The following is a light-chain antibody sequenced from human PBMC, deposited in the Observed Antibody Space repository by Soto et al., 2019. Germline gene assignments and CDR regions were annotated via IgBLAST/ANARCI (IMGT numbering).Light chain of an antibody. CDR3: SSHTSSSTYV. Sequence: QSALTQPASVSGSPGQSITISCTGTSSDIGGYNHVSWYQEHPGKAPKLMIFEVSSRPSGISNRFSGSKSGNTASLTISGXXTXXXXXXXXSSHTSSSTYVFGTGTKLXVL. V-gene: IGLV2-14*01. J-gene: IGLJ1*01. CDR1: SSDIGGYNH. CDR2: EVS.